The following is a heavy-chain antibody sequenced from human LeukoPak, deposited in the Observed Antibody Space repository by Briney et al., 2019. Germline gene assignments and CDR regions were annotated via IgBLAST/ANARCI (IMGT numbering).Heavy chain of an antibody. J-gene: IGHJ2*01. Sequence: PSETLSLTCTVSGYSISSGYYWGWIRQPPGKGLEWIGSIYHSGSTYYNPSLKSRVTISVDTSKNQFSLKLSSVTAADTAVYYCARLAGDWYFDLWGRGTLVTVSS. V-gene: IGHV4-38-2*02. CDR2: IYHSGST. CDR3: ARLAGDWYFDL. CDR1: GYSISSGYY. D-gene: IGHD7-27*01.